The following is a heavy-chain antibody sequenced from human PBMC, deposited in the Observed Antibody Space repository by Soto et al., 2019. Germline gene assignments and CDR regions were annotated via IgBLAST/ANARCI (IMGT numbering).Heavy chain of an antibody. J-gene: IGHJ6*02. CDR2: INAGNGNT. D-gene: IGHD3-22*01. CDR3: ARDENDYDSSGYYYYGMDV. Sequence: ASVKVSCKASGYTFTSYAMHWVRQAPGQRLEWMGWINAGNGNTKYSQKFQGRVTITRDTSASTAYMELSSLRSEDTAVYYCARDENDYDSSGYYYYGMDVWGQGTTVTVSS. V-gene: IGHV1-3*01. CDR1: GYTFTSYA.